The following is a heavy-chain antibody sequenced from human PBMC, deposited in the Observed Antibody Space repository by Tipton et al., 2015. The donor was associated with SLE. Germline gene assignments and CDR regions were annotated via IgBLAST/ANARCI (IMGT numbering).Heavy chain of an antibody. CDR2: IYVGGNT. CDR3: ARVVDYNNCYFDY. J-gene: IGHJ4*02. D-gene: IGHD4-11*01. V-gene: IGHV4-39*07. Sequence: TLSLTCSVSGASLSGSNYYWGWIRQPPGKGLEWIANIYVGGNTYYNPSLRSRVTMSSDTSKKQLSLKLSSVTAADTAVYYCARVVDYNNCYFDYWGQGTLVTVSS. CDR1: GASLSGSNYY.